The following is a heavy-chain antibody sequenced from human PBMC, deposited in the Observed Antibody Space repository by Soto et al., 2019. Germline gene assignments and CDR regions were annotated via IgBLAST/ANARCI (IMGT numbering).Heavy chain of an antibody. CDR1: GFTVSSNY. Sequence: GGSLRLSCAVSGFTVSSNYMSWVRQAPGKGLEWVSIIYGGGRTYFADSVKGRFTIFRDNSKNTLYLQMNSLRAEDTAVYYCARERLDEFWSGYSYGMDVWGQGTTVTVSS. J-gene: IGHJ6*02. CDR3: ARERLDEFWSGYSYGMDV. V-gene: IGHV3-66*01. CDR2: IYGGGRT. D-gene: IGHD3-3*01.